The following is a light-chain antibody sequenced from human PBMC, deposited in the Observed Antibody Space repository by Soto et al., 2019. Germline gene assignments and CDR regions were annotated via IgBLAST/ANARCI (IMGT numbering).Light chain of an antibody. CDR1: QSISRQ. CDR2: QVS. Sequence: DIQMTQSPSTLSASVGDRVSITCRASQSISRQLAWYQQKQGKAPNLLLYQVSNLETGVPSRCTGSGSGTEFTITISSLQADELANYYYLQYQCYWTFGHGTKVEVK. J-gene: IGKJ1*01. V-gene: IGKV1-5*03. CDR3: LQYQCYWT.